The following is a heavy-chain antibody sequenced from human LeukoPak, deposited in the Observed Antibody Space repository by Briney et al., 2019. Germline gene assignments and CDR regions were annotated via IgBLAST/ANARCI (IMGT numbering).Heavy chain of an antibody. Sequence: ASETLSLTCTVSGGSIGTSLYYWGWIRQPPGKGLEWIGSIDYSVTTYYNPSLQSRVTMSVDTSRHQFSLRLSSVTATDTAVYYCARHPLSGRGSQSTFDFWGQGTLVTVSS. CDR3: ARHPLSGRGSQSTFDF. D-gene: IGHD3-3*01. J-gene: IGHJ4*02. V-gene: IGHV4-39*01. CDR1: GGSIGTSLYY. CDR2: IDYSVTT.